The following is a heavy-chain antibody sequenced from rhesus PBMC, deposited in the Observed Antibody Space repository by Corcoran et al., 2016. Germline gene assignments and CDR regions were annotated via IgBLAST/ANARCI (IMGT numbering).Heavy chain of an antibody. CDR2: IYGSGSST. D-gene: IGHD1-44*02. Sequence: QLQLQESGPGLVKPSETLSVTCAVPGGSISSSYWSWIRQAPGKGLEWIGYIYGSGSSTNYNPSLKSRVTLAVDTSKNQLSLKLSSVTAADTAVYYCASWVGANPGFDYWGQGVLVTVSS. CDR3: ASWVGANPGFDY. CDR1: GGSISSSY. J-gene: IGHJ4*01. V-gene: IGHV4-169*02.